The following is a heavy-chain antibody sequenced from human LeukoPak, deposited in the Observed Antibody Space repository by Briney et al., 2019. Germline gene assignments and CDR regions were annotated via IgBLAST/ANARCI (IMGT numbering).Heavy chain of an antibody. Sequence: GESLQISFQGSGYRFTSYWIGWVRPIPGKGLEWMGIIFPGDYDTRYSPSFQGQVTLSPDKSISTAYLQWSSLKASDTAMYYCAIHDGSASNYFDYWGQGALVTVSS. J-gene: IGHJ4*02. D-gene: IGHD3-10*01. CDR2: IFPGDYDT. V-gene: IGHV5-51*01. CDR3: AIHDGSASNYFDY. CDR1: GYRFTSYW.